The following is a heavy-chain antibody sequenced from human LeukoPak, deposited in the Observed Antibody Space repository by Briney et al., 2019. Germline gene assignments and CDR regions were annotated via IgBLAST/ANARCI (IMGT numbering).Heavy chain of an antibody. D-gene: IGHD2-2*01. CDR3: AREYCSTTRCYMADY. CDR1: GYRLTNYG. Sequence: ASVHVSCKASGYRLTNYGISWVRQAPGQGLEWMGWISGYNGNTNYAQTLQGRVTMTTARSTSTAYMELRSLRSDDTAVYYCAREYCSTTRCYMADYWGQGTLVAVSS. J-gene: IGHJ4*02. CDR2: ISGYNGNT. V-gene: IGHV1-18*01.